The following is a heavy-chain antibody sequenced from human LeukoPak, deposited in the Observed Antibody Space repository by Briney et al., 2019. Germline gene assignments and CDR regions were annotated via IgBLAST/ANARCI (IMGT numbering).Heavy chain of an antibody. CDR3: AREGATTSFDY. D-gene: IGHD5-12*01. CDR1: GFSVTTYY. CDR2: INPSGGST. J-gene: IGHJ4*02. Sequence: ASVKVSCMASGFSVTTYYIHWVRQAPGQGLEWMGIINPSGGSTSYAQKFQGRVTMTRDMSTSTVYMELSSLRSEDTAVYYCAREGATTSFDYWGQGTLVTVSS. V-gene: IGHV1-46*01.